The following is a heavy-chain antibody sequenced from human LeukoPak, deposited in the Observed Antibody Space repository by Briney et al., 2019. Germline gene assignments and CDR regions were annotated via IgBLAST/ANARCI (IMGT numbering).Heavy chain of an antibody. J-gene: IGHJ5*02. CDR2: IDYRGRT. D-gene: IGHD5-18*01. CDR1: GDSISSSNFH. CDR3: MRRVNTYGGWFDR. V-gene: IGHV4-39*01. Sequence: TSETLSLTCSVSGDSISSSNFHWGWIRPSPGKGLEWIGTIDYRGRTLYNPSLNNRVTISADTSRNQLSLKLSSVTATDTAIYYCMRRVNTYGGWFDRWGQGALVTVSS.